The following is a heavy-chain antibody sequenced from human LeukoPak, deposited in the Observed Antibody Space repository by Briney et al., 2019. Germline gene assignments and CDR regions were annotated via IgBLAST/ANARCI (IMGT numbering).Heavy chain of an antibody. CDR1: GCSISNNNYY. CDR3: ARNRSSDYGHGAFGI. J-gene: IGHJ3*02. CDR2: IYYSGST. V-gene: IGHV4-39*01. D-gene: IGHD4-17*01. Sequence: SETLSLTCTVSGCSISNNNYYWGCIPPAPGQELVRLASIYYSGSTHYNPSLTSRVIISVDTSKNQFSLKLSSVTAGDTAVYYCARNRSSDYGHGAFGIWGQGTLVTVYS.